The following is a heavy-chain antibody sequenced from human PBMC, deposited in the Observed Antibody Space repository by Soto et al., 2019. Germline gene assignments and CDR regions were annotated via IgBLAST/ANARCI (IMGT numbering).Heavy chain of an antibody. V-gene: IGHV3-9*03. J-gene: IGHJ4*02. CDR2: ISWNSGSI. D-gene: IGHD4-17*01. Sequence: EVQLVESGGGLVQPGRSLRLSCAASGFTFDDYAMHWVRQAPGKGLEWVSGISWNSGSIGYADSVKGRFTISRDNAKNSMYPLFYPLRPENLASYYCAQHRDYCANQCVCDYWGQGTLVTVSS. CDR1: GFTFDDYA. CDR3: AQHRDYCANQCVCDY.